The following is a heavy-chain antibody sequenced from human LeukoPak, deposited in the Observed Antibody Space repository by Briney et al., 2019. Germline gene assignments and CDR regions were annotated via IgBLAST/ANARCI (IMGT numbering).Heavy chain of an antibody. Sequence: ASVKVSCKASGGTFSSYAISWVRQAPGQGLEWMGGIIPTFGTANYAQKFQGRVTITADKSTSTAYMELSSLRSEDTAVYYCAREAVAARPRDFDYWGQGTLVTVSS. CDR2: IIPTFGTA. CDR3: AREAVAARPRDFDY. CDR1: GGTFSSYA. V-gene: IGHV1-69*06. D-gene: IGHD6-6*01. J-gene: IGHJ4*02.